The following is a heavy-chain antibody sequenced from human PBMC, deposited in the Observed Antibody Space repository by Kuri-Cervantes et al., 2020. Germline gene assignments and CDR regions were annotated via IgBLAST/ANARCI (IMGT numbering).Heavy chain of an antibody. Sequence: GESLKISCAASGFTFSSYSMSWVRQAPGKGLEWVANIKQDGSEKYYVDSVKGRFTISRDNAKNSLYLQMNSLRAEDTAVYYCARVGSVGMDVWGQGTTVTVSS. V-gene: IGHV3-7*01. CDR2: IKQDGSEK. J-gene: IGHJ6*02. CDR1: GFTFSSYS. D-gene: IGHD6-6*01. CDR3: ARVGSVGMDV.